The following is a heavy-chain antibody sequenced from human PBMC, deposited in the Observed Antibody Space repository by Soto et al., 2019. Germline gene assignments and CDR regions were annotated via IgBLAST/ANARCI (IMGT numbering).Heavy chain of an antibody. CDR2: IIPIFGTA. Sequence: QVQLVQSGAEVKKPGSSVKVSCKASGGTFSSYAISRVRQAPGQGLEWMGGIIPIFGTANYAQKFQGRVTITADEATSTVYMELSSLRSEDTAVYYCARDWIVGATKDWFDPWGQGTLVTVSS. J-gene: IGHJ5*02. CDR1: GGTFSSYA. V-gene: IGHV1-69*01. CDR3: ARDWIVGATKDWFDP. D-gene: IGHD1-26*01.